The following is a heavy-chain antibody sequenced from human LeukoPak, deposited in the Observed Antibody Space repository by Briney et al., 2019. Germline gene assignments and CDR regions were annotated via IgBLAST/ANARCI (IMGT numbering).Heavy chain of an antibody. CDR1: GFTFSIYT. CDR2: INGGGSDM. CDR3: ARDGGCSSGYCPLGF. D-gene: IGHD3-22*01. J-gene: IGHJ4*02. Sequence: PGGSLRLSCAASGFTFSIYTMKWARQAPGKGLEWVSSINGGGSDMYYADSVKGRFTISRDNAENSVYLQMNSLRVEDTAVYYCARDGGCSSGYCPLGFWGQGTLVTVSS. V-gene: IGHV3-21*01.